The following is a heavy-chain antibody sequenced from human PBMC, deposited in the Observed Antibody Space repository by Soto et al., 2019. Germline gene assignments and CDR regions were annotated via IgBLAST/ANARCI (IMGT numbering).Heavy chain of an antibody. CDR3: ARIGYYDSSGDYYYGMDV. D-gene: IGHD3-22*01. V-gene: IGHV2-70*11. Sequence: TLSLTCTVSGGSISSYYWSWIRQPPGKALEWLARIDWDDDKYYSTSLKTRLTISKDTSKNQVVLTMTNMDPVDTATYYCARIGYYDSSGDYYYGMDVWGQGTTVTVAS. CDR2: IDWDDDK. J-gene: IGHJ6*02. CDR1: GGSISSYY.